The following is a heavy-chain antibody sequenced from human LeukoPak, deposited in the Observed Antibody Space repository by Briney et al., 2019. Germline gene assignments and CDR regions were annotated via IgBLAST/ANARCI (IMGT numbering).Heavy chain of an antibody. J-gene: IGHJ4*02. CDR2: INHSGST. CDR1: GGSFSGYY. Sequence: PSETLSLTCAVHGGSFSGYYWSWIRQPPGKGLEWIGEINHSGSTNYNPSLKSRVTMSVDTSKNQFSLKLNSVTAADTAVYYCAREQGTGTSSRYFDYWGQGTLVTVSS. CDR3: AREQGTGTSSRYFDY. D-gene: IGHD1-14*01. V-gene: IGHV4-34*01.